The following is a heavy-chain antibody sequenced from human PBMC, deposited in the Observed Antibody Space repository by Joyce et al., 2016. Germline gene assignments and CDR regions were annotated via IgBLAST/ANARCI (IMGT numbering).Heavy chain of an antibody. CDR3: AKSPSRVSLKYTASDIGEDY. D-gene: IGHD5-12*01. V-gene: IGHV3-23*01. CDR2: ISRSGGST. CDR1: GLAFSNYA. J-gene: IGHJ4*02. Sequence: EVQLLESGGGLVQPGGSLRLSCTASGLAFSNYAMSWVRQAPEKRLEWVSGISRSGGSTSYADSVKGRFTISRDNAKNTLYLHMNSLRADDTAVYYCAKSPSRVSLKYTASDIGEDYRGQGTLVTVSS.